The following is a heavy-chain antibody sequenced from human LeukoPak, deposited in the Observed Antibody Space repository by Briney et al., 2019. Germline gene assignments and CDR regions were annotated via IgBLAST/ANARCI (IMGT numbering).Heavy chain of an antibody. CDR1: GFTFSSYS. CDR2: ISSSSSYI. D-gene: IGHD2-21*01. V-gene: IGHV3-21*01. J-gene: IGHJ6*03. Sequence: PGGSLRLSCAASGFTFSSYSMNWVRQAPGKGLEWVSSISSSSSYIYYADSVKGRFTISRDNAKDSLYLQMNSLRAEDTAVYYCARDALFGGGYHYYYYMDVWGKGTTVTVSS. CDR3: ARDALFGGGYHYYYYMDV.